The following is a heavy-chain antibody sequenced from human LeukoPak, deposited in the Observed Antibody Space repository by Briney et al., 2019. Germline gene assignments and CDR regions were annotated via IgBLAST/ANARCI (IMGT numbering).Heavy chain of an antibody. CDR2: IYYSGST. J-gene: IGHJ4*02. D-gene: IGHD6-19*01. CDR1: CGSISSSSYY. Sequence: SETLSLTCTVSCGSISSSSYYWGWIRQPPGKGLEWIGSIYYSGSTYYNPSLKSRVTISVDTSKNQFSLKLSSVTAADTAVYYCARRSSGWYYFDYWGQGTLVTVSS. CDR3: ARRSSGWYYFDY. V-gene: IGHV4-39*01.